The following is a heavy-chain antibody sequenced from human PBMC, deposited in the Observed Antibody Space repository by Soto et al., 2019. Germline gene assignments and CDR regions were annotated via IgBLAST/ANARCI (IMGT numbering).Heavy chain of an antibody. CDR2: IRSKGNNYAT. V-gene: IGHV3-73*02. CDR1: GFTFSDSA. Sequence: EVQLVESGGGLVQPGGSLKLSCAASGFTFSDSAMHWVRQASGEGLEWLGRIRSKGNNYATEYGASLKGRFTISRDDSKKTTYLPMSNLNTEDTAVYYCVRYSRTLGWFFDLWGRGTLVTVSS. D-gene: IGHD2-21*01. CDR3: VRYSRTLGWFFDL. J-gene: IGHJ2*01.